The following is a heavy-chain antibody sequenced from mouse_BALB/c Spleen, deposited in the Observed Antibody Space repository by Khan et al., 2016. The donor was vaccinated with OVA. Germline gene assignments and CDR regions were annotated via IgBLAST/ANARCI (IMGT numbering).Heavy chain of an antibody. Sequence: QIQLVQSGPELKKPGETVKISCKASGYTFTNYGMNWVKQAPGKGLKWMGWINTYTGEPTYTDDFTGRFAFSLATSASTAYLQINNLKNEDMATYFCARGASYWYFDVWGAGTTVTVSS. CDR1: GYTFTNYG. J-gene: IGHJ1*01. CDR2: INTYTGEP. V-gene: IGHV9-1*02. CDR3: ARGASYWYFDV.